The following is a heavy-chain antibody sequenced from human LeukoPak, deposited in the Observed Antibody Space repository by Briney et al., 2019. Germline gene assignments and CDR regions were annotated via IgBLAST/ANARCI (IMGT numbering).Heavy chain of an antibody. CDR2: ISSSSSYI. CDR3: ARYDPRGVRDY. D-gene: IGHD1-1*01. CDR1: GFTFSSYS. V-gene: IGHV3-21*01. J-gene: IGHJ4*02. Sequence: GGSLRLSCAASGFTFSSYSVNWVRQAPGKGLEWVSSISSSSSYIYYADSVKGRFTISRDNAKNSLYLQMNSLRAEDTAVYYCARYDPRGVRDYWGQGTLVTVSS.